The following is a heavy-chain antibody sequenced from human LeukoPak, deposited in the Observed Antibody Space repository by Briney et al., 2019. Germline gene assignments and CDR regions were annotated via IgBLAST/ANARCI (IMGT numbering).Heavy chain of an antibody. CDR2: ISYDGSNK. D-gene: IGHD6-19*01. J-gene: IGHJ4*02. CDR3: ARAPLPQAVAGVFDY. V-gene: IGHV3-30*04. Sequence: GGSLRLSCAASGFTFSSYAMHWVRQAPGKGLEWVAVISYDGSNKYYADSVKGRFTISRDNSKNTLYLQMNSLRAEDTAVYYCARAPLPQAVAGVFDYWGQGTLVTVSS. CDR1: GFTFSSYA.